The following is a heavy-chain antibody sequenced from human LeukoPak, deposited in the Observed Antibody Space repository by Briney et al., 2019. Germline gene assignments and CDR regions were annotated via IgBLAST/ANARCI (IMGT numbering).Heavy chain of an antibody. CDR1: GFTFSSYA. J-gene: IGHJ3*02. V-gene: IGHV3-48*01. CDR3: ARESAIDAFDI. Sequence: PGGSLRLSCAASGFTFSSYAMSWVRQAPGKGLEWVSYISSSSSTIYYADSVKGRFTISRDNAKNSLYLQMNSLRAEDTAVYYCARESAIDAFDIWGQGTMVTVSS. CDR2: ISSSSSTI.